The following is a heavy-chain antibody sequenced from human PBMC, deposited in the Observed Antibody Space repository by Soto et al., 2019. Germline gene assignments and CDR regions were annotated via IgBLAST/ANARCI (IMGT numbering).Heavy chain of an antibody. Sequence: EVQLLDSGGGLVQPGGSLRLSCAASGFTFSSYAMSWVRQAPGKGLEWVSAISGSAITTYYADSVKGRFTISRDNSKNTVYLQRNSLRADDTAIYYCAKVIVARGGMDVWGRGTTVTVSS. J-gene: IGHJ6*02. V-gene: IGHV3-23*01. CDR2: ISGSAITT. CDR1: GFTFSSYA. CDR3: AKVIVARGGMDV. D-gene: IGHD6-6*01.